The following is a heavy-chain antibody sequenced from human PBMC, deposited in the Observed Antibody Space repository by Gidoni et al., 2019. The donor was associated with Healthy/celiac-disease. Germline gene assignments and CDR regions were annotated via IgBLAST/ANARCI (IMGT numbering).Heavy chain of an antibody. CDR2: SNDGNGNT. D-gene: IGHD3-9*01. V-gene: IGHV1-3*01. CDR1: GYTFTSYA. Sequence: QVQLVQSGAEGKKPGASVKVYCKASGYTFTSYAMHWMRKAPVQRLEWMVWSNDGNGNTKYSQKFQGRVTITRDTSASTAYMELSSLRSEDTAVYYCAREQMLYYDILTGYYDYWGQGTLVTVSS. CDR3: AREQMLYYDILTGYYDY. J-gene: IGHJ4*02.